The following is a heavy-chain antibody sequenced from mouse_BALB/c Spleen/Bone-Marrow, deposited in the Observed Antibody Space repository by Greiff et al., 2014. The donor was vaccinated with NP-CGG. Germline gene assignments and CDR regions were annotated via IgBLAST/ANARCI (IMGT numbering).Heavy chain of an antibody. CDR1: GFTFTDYY. V-gene: IGHV7-3*02. CDR2: IRNKANGYTT. Sequence: EVKLMESGGGLVQPGGSLRLSCATSGFTFTDYYMSWVRQPPGKALEWLGFIRNKANGYTTEYSASVKGRFTISRDNSQGILYLQMNTLRAEDSATYYCARDDYYAMDYWGQGTSVTVSS. CDR3: ARDDYYAMDY. J-gene: IGHJ4*01.